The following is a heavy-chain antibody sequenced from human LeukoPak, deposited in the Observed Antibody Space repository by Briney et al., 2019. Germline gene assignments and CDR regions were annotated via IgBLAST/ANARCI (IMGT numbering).Heavy chain of an antibody. J-gene: IGHJ6*02. CDR2: ISYDGSNK. Sequence: GRSLRLSCAASGFTFSSYGMHWVRQAPGKGLEWVAVISYDGSNKYYADSVKGRFTISRDNSKNTLYLQMNSLRAEDTAVYYCAKDLYEAGPMRYYYYGMDVWGQETTVTVSS. CDR3: AKDLYEAGPMRYYYYGMDV. D-gene: IGHD3-16*01. CDR1: GFTFSSYG. V-gene: IGHV3-30*18.